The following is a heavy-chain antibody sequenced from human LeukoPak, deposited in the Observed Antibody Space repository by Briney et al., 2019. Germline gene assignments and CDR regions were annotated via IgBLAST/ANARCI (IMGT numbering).Heavy chain of an antibody. CDR2: ISAYNGNT. Sequence: ASVKVSCKASGYTFTSCGISWVRQAPGQGLEWMGWISAYNGNTNYAQKLQGRVTMTTDTSTSTAFMELRSLRSDDTAVYYCARGHIVVVPAAIRTNYYYYMDVWGKGTTVTVSS. D-gene: IGHD2-2*02. CDR1: GYTFTSCG. J-gene: IGHJ6*03. V-gene: IGHV1-18*01. CDR3: ARGHIVVVPAAIRTNYYYYMDV.